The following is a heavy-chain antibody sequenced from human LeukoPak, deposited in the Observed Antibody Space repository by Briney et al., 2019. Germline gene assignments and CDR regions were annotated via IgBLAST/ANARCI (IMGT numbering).Heavy chain of an antibody. D-gene: IGHD3-10*01. Sequence: GGSLRLSCAASGFTFDDYAMHWVRQAPGKGLEWVSGISWNSGSIGYADSVKGRFTISRDNAKNSLYLQMNSLRAEDTAFYYCAKGKTSGSGETFDYWGQGTLVTVSS. J-gene: IGHJ4*02. CDR2: ISWNSGSI. V-gene: IGHV3-9*01. CDR1: GFTFDDYA. CDR3: AKGKTSGSGETFDY.